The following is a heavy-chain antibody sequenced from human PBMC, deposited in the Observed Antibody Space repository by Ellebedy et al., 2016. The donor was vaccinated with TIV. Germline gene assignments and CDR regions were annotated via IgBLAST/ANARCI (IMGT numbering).Heavy chain of an antibody. CDR1: GYTFTGYY. CDR2: MNPGTGGT. Sequence: AASVKVSCKASGYTFTGYYLHWIREAPGQGLEWPGWMNPGTGGTNYDEKVQGRVIMTRDVSIRTAFMELSSLMFDDTAVYYCVGDVGGSYGFDHWGQGTLVTVS. CDR3: VGDVGGSYGFDH. D-gene: IGHD1-1*01. J-gene: IGHJ4*02. V-gene: IGHV1-2*02.